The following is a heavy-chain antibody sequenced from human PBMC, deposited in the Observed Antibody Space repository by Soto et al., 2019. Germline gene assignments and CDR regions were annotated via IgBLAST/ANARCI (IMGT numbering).Heavy chain of an antibody. CDR2: IYTSGAT. CDR1: GSSMSDFY. D-gene: IGHD3-3*01. J-gene: IGHJ4*02. Sequence: TSETRSLPWSVAGSSMSDFYRCLIRQSAGKGLEWIGRIYTSGATSYNPSLKSRVTMSVDTSQTQMSLSVRSVTAADTAVYFCARGGIQLLYAFDYWGPGTLVTVSS. V-gene: IGHV4-4*07. CDR3: ARGGIQLLYAFDY.